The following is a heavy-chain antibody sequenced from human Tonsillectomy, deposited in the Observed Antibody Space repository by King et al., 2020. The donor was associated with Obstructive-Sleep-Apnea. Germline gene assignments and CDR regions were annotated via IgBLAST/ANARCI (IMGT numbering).Heavy chain of an antibody. CDR3: ASKPDIVVVVAAEYYFDY. D-gene: IGHD2-15*01. J-gene: IGHJ4*02. CDR2: IYDSGST. CDR1: GDSISSSRYY. Sequence: QLQESGPGLVKPSETLSLTCTVSGDSISSSRYYWGWIRQPPGKGLEWIGNIYDSGSTSYNPSLKSRVTISVDTSKNQFSLKLSSVTAADSAVYYCASKPDIVVVVAAEYYFDYWGQGTLVTVSS. V-gene: IGHV4-39*07.